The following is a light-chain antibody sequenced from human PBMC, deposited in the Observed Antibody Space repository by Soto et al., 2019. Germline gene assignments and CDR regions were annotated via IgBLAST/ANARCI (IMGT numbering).Light chain of an antibody. CDR3: QQYNTFSGWT. CDR1: QRISTW. Sequence: DIQMTQSPPTLSASVGDRVTITCRASQRISTWLAWYQQKPGKAPKLLIYDASSLESGVPSRFSGSGSGTEFTLTISSLQPDDFATYYCQQYNTFSGWTFGQGTKV. J-gene: IGKJ1*01. V-gene: IGKV1-5*01. CDR2: DAS.